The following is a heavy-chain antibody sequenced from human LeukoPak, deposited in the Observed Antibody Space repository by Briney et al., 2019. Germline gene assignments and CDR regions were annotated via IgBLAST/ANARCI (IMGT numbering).Heavy chain of an antibody. CDR3: VRGPPPGSTGAFDI. D-gene: IGHD1-26*01. J-gene: IGHJ3*02. CDR1: GGSLSGYY. CDR2: IKQSGRT. V-gene: IGHV4-34*01. Sequence: SETLSLTSAVYGGSLSGYYWSWFRQPPGKGPEWIGEIKQSGRTDYNSSLSSRVTISKDTSKNQFSLRLSSVTAADTAVYYCVRGPPPGSTGAFDIWGQGAMVTVSS.